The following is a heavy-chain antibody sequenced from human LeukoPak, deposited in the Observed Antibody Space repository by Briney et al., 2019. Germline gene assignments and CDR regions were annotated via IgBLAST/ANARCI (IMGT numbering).Heavy chain of an antibody. Sequence: GGSLRLSCAASGFTFSSYAMSWVRQAPGKGLEWVSAISGSGGSTYYADSVKGRFTISRDNSKNTLYLQMNSLRAEDTAAYYCASPPVAYCGGDCSDAFDIWGQGTMVTVSS. CDR1: GFTFSSYA. CDR3: ASPPVAYCGGDCSDAFDI. D-gene: IGHD2-21*02. V-gene: IGHV3-23*01. CDR2: ISGSGGST. J-gene: IGHJ3*02.